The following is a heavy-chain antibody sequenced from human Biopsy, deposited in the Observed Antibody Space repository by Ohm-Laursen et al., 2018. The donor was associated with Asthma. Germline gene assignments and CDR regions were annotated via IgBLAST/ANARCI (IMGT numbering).Heavy chain of an antibody. V-gene: IGHV1-2*06. J-gene: IGHJ5*02. CDR2: INPNGGAT. Sequence: SVKVSCKASGYTFINNDINWVRQAAGQGLEWMGRINPNGGATISAQKFQGRVTMTRDTSISTAYMELSRLTSDDTAVYYCARVQKSPGDRWFDPWGQGTLVTVSS. CDR1: GYTFINND. CDR3: ARVQKSPGDRWFDP. D-gene: IGHD7-27*01.